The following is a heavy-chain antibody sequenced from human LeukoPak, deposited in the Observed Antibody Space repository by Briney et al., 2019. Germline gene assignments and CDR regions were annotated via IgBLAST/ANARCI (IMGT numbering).Heavy chain of an antibody. D-gene: IGHD3-22*01. J-gene: IGHJ4*02. CDR1: GGSISSGDYY. CDR2: IYYSGST. CDR3: AVQTYYYDSSGYDY. V-gene: IGHV4-31*03. Sequence: PSETLSLTCTVSGGSISSGDYYWSWIRQHPGKGLEWIGYIYYSGSTYYNPSLKSRVTISVDTSKNQFSLKLSSVTAADTAVYYCAVQTYYYDSSGYDYWGQGTLVTVSS.